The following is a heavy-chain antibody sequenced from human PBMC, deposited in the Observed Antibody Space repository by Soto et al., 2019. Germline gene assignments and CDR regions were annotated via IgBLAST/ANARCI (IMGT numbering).Heavy chain of an antibody. V-gene: IGHV3-48*02. Sequence: EVQLVESGGGLVQPGGSLRLSCAASGFTFSSYSMNWVRQAPGKGLEWVSYISSSSSTIYYADSVKGRFTISRDNAKNSLYLEMNSLGDEDTGGYYCARDSYGSGSYYPFYYFDYWGQGTLVTVSS. D-gene: IGHD3-10*01. CDR3: ARDSYGSGSYYPFYYFDY. J-gene: IGHJ4*02. CDR2: ISSSSSTI. CDR1: GFTFSSYS.